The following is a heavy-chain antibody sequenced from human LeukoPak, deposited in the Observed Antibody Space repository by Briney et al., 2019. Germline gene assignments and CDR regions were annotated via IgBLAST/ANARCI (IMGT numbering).Heavy chain of an antibody. D-gene: IGHD5-24*01. Sequence: ASVKVSCKASGYTFTSYDINWVRQAPRQGLEWMGWMNPNSGNTGYAQKFQGRVTMTRNTSISTAYMELSSLRSEDTAVYYCARPRRDGYNSPKFDPWGQGTLVTVSS. CDR1: GYTFTSYD. V-gene: IGHV1-8*01. CDR2: MNPNSGNT. CDR3: ARPRRDGYNSPKFDP. J-gene: IGHJ5*02.